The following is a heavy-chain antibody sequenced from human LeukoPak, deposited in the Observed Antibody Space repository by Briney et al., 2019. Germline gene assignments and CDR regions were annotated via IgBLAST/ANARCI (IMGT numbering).Heavy chain of an antibody. CDR2: INHSGST. V-gene: IGHV4-34*01. D-gene: IGHD3-22*01. CDR3: ARDRAPTYYYDSSGHNWFDP. CDR1: GGSFSGYY. Sequence: SETLSLTCAVYGGSFSGYYWSWIRQPPGKGLEWIGEINHSGSTNYNPSLKSRVTISVDTSKNQFSLKLSSVTAADTAVYYCARDRAPTYYYDSSGHNWFDPWGQGTLVTVSS. J-gene: IGHJ5*02.